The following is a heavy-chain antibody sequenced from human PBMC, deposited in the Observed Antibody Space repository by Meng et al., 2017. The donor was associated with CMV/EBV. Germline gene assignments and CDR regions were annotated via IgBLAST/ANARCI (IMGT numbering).Heavy chain of an antibody. CDR3: ARRSVPPMYYDFWSGSGGGFDP. J-gene: IGHJ5*02. D-gene: IGHD3-3*01. CDR1: GFTFSSYA. Sequence: GESLKISCAASGFTFSSYALSWVRQAPGKGLVWVSRINSDGSSTSYADSVKGRFTISRDNAKNTLYLQMNSLRAEDTAVYYCARRSVPPMYYDFWSGSGGGFDPWGQGTLVTVSS. V-gene: IGHV3-74*01. CDR2: INSDGSST.